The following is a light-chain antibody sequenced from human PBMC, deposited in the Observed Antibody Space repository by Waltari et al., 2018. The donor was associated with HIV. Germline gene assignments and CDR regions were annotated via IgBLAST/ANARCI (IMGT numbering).Light chain of an antibody. CDR3: AAWDDSLNGWV. V-gene: IGLV1-44*01. J-gene: IGLJ3*02. CDR1: RSNIGSNT. Sequence: QSVLTQPPSAYATPGQRVTISCSGSRSNIGSNTVSWYQQLPGTAPKLFIYSNNQRPSGVPYRFSGSKSGTSASLAISGLQSEDEADYYCAAWDDSLNGWVFGGGTKLTVV. CDR2: SNN.